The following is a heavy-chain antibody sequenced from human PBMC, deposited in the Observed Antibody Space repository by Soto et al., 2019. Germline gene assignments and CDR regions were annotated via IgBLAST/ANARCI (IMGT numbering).Heavy chain of an antibody. J-gene: IGHJ5*02. D-gene: IGHD7-27*01. CDR2: INPYNGNT. V-gene: IGHV1-18*04. CDR1: GYTFTNHP. Sequence: ASVKVSCKGSGYTFTNHPISWVRQGPGLGLQWMGWINPYNGNTSYSQHFQGRISLTMDTSTTTTFMELRSLTSGDTAMYYCARGMHHIWGPWGPGTLVTVSS. CDR3: ARGMHHIWGP.